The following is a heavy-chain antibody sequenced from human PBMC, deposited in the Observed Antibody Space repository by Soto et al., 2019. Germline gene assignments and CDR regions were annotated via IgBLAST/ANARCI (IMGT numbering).Heavy chain of an antibody. CDR2: IGTAGDT. V-gene: IGHV3-13*04. J-gene: IGHJ5*02. CDR1: GFTFSSYD. D-gene: IGHD3-3*01. Sequence: GGSLRLSCAASGFTFSSYDMHWVRQATGKGLEWVSAIGTAGDTYYPGSVKGRFTISRENAKNSCYLQMNSLRAGDTAVYYCARASLAWSLDPWGQGTLVTVSS. CDR3: ARASLAWSLDP.